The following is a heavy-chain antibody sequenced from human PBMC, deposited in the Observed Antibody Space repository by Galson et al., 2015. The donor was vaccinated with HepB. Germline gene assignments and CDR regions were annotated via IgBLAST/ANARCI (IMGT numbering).Heavy chain of an antibody. CDR1: GGTFSSYA. CDR2: IIPIFGTA. J-gene: IGHJ6*02. V-gene: IGHV1-69*13. Sequence: SVKVSCKASGGTFSSYAISWVRQAPGQGLEWMGGIIPIFGTANYAQKFQGRVTITADESTSTAYMELSSLRSEDTAVYYCANGLLWFGESAGMDVWGQGTTVTVSS. D-gene: IGHD3-10*01. CDR3: ANGLLWFGESAGMDV.